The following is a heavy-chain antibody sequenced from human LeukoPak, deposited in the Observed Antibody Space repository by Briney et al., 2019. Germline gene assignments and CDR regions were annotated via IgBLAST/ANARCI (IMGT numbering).Heavy chain of an antibody. D-gene: IGHD1-26*01. CDR1: GGTFITYA. Sequence: ASVKVSCKASGGTFITYAISGVRQAPGQGLEWMGQIIPILGIANYAQKFQGRVTITADKSTSTAYMELRSLRSDDTAVYYCARVRARKWELPYYFDYWGQGTLVTVSS. CDR3: ARVRARKWELPYYFDY. CDR2: IIPILGIA. V-gene: IGHV1-69*10. J-gene: IGHJ4*02.